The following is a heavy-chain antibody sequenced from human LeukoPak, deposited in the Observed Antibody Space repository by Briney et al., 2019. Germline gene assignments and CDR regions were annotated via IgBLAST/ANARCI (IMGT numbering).Heavy chain of an antibody. CDR1: DDSITMYY. J-gene: IGHJ6*03. CDR2: VDHTGST. CDR3: ARGRVSSSTWYSTYYYFFYMDF. Sequence: ASETLSLTCTVSDDSITMYYWTWIRQPPGKGLEWIGYVDHTGSTKFNPSLNGRVSISRDTSKNFFSLRLRSVTAADTAVYFCARGRVSSSTWYSTYYYFFYMDFWGKGTTVTASS. V-gene: IGHV4-59*01. D-gene: IGHD4-11*01.